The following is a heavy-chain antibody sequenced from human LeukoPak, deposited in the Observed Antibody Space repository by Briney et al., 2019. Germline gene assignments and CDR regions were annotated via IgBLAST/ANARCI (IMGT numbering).Heavy chain of an antibody. CDR2: IYSGGST. J-gene: IGHJ4*02. CDR1: GFTLSSNY. CDR3: ARDLVAAGSHFDY. V-gene: IGHV3-66*01. Sequence: GGSLRLSCAASGFTLSSNYMSWVRQAPGKGLEGGSVIYSGGSTYYADSVKGRFTISRDNSKNTLYLQMNSLRAEDTAVYYCARDLVAAGSHFDYWGQGTLVTVSS. D-gene: IGHD6-13*01.